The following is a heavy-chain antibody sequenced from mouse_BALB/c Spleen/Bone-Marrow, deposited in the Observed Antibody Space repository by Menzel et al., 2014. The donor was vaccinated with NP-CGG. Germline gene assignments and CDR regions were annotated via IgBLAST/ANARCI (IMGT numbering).Heavy chain of an antibody. CDR1: GFSLTNYG. CDR3: ARRYDASYALDY. CDR2: IWTGGST. V-gene: IGHV2-2*02. Sequence: VQVVESGPGLVQPSQSLSITCTASGFSLTNYGVHWVRQSPGKGLEWLGVIWTGGSTDYNAAFISRLSISKDNSKSQVFFKMNSLQANDTAIYYCARRYDASYALDYWGQGTSVTVSS. D-gene: IGHD2-14*01. J-gene: IGHJ4*01.